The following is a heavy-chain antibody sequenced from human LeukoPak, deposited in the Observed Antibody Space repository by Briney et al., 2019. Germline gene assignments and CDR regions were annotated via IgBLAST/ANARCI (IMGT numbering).Heavy chain of an antibody. J-gene: IGHJ4*02. D-gene: IGHD5-18*01. CDR1: GFTFSIYA. CDR2: ISYDGSNK. CDR3: ARDTHSYIYGTPSY. Sequence: GGSLRLSCAASGFTFSIYAMHWVRQAPGKGLEWVAVISYDGSNKYYADSVKGRFTISRDNAKDSLYLQMNSLRAEDTALYYCARDTHSYIYGTPSYWGQGTLVTVSS. V-gene: IGHV3-30*04.